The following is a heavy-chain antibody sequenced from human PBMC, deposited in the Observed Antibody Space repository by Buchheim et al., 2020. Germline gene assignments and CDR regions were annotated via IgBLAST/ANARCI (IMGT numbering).Heavy chain of an antibody. CDR1: GGSITSSHW. V-gene: IGHV4-4*02. CDR2: IYHTGST. Sequence: QVQLQESGPGLVKPSGTLSLTCAVSGGSITSSHWWTWVRQPPGKGLEWIGEIYHTGSTNYRPSLASRVTILVDRSKNPFSLTLRSVTAADTGFYYCARDPSSSATFDSWGQGTL. J-gene: IGHJ5*01. CDR3: ARDPSSSATFDS. D-gene: IGHD2-2*01.